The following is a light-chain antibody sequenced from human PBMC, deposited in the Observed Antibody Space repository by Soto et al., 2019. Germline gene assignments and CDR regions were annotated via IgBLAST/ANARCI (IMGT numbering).Light chain of an antibody. CDR3: QQSFTTPRFT. J-gene: IGKJ3*01. V-gene: IGKV1-39*01. Sequence: DIQMTQSPSSLSASVGDRVTITCRASQSISTYLNWYQQKPGIAPSLLIFAASTLQTGVPSRFSGIGSGTDFTLTISSLQPEDFATYYCQQSFTTPRFTFGPGTKVDI. CDR2: AAS. CDR1: QSISTY.